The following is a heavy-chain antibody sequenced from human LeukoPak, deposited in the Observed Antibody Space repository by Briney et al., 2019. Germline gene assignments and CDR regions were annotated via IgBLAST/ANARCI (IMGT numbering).Heavy chain of an antibody. D-gene: IGHD3-10*01. CDR1: GFTFSSYA. CDR3: ARVGEGSGSVDY. V-gene: IGHV3-64*01. J-gene: IGHJ4*02. CDR2: ISSNGGST. Sequence: GGSLRLSCAAYGFTFSSYAMHWVRQAPGKGLEYVSAISSNGGSTYYANSVKGRFTISRDNSKNTLYLQMGSLRAEDMAVYYCARVGEGSGSVDYWGQGTLVTVSS.